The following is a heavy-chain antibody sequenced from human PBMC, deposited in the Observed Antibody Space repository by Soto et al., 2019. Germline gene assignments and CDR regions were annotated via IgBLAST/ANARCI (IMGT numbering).Heavy chain of an antibody. CDR2: ISYDGSNK. CDR3: ARDSYGDYFDY. D-gene: IGHD4-17*01. Sequence: PGGSLRLSCAASGFTFSSYAMHWVRQAPGKGLEWVAVISYDGSNKYYADSVKGRFTISRDNSKNTLYLQMNSLRAEDTAVYYCARDSYGDYFDYWGQGTLVTVSS. V-gene: IGHV3-30-3*01. CDR1: GFTFSSYA. J-gene: IGHJ4*02.